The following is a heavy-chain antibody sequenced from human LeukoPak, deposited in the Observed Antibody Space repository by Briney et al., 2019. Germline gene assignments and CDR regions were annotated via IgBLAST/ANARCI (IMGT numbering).Heavy chain of an antibody. Sequence: SETLSLTCTVSGGSISSYYWSWIRQPPRKGLEWIGYIYYSGSTNYNPSLKSRVTISVDTSKNQFSLKLSSVTAADTAVYYCARGGTVTTSDYWGQGTLVTVSS. CDR1: GGSISSYY. J-gene: IGHJ4*02. D-gene: IGHD4-17*01. CDR2: IYYSGST. CDR3: ARGGTVTTSDY. V-gene: IGHV4-59*01.